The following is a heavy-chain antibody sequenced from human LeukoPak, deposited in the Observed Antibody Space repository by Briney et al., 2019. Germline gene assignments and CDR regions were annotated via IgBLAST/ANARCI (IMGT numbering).Heavy chain of an antibody. V-gene: IGHV5-51*01. CDR2: IYPGDCGI. Sequence: AESPLISCEASGYTFTSYWIGWVRQMPGKGLEWMGIIYPGDCGIRYSPSFQGQVTISADKSISTAYLQWSSLKASDTAMYFCARQSSTFDYWGQATMVTVSS. CDR1: GYTFTSYW. J-gene: IGHJ4*02. CDR3: ARQSSTFDY. D-gene: IGHD2-2*01.